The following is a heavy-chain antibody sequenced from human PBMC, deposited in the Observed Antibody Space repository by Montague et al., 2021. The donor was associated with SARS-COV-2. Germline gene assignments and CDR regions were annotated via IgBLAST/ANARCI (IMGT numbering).Heavy chain of an antibody. CDR3: VRHPHYDGLNGPPDF. V-gene: IGHV4-59*08. J-gene: IGHJ4*02. CDR1: GVSVADYH. D-gene: IGHD3-9*01. Sequence: SETLSLTCTVSGVSVADYHWSWIRQPPGKGLEWVGDVLHNKGTNFNPSLKSRVAISVDTSKNQFSLRLTSVTAADTALYYCVRHPHYDGLNGPPDFWGQGTLVTVSS. CDR2: VLHNKGT.